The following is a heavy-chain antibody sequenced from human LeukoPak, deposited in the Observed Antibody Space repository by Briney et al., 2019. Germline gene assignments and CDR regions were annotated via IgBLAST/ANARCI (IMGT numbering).Heavy chain of an antibody. V-gene: IGHV1-3*01. CDR2: INAGNGNT. J-gene: IGHJ4*02. Sequence: GASVKVSCKASGYTFTIYAMHWVRQAPGQRLEWMGWINAGNGNTKYSQKFQGRVTITRDTSASTAYMELSSLRSEDTAVYYCARDYYDSSGAISFDYWGQGTLVTVSS. D-gene: IGHD3-22*01. CDR1: GYTFTIYA. CDR3: ARDYYDSSGAISFDY.